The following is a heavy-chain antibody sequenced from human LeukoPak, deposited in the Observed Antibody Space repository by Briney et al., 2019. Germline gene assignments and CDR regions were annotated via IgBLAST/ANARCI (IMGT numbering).Heavy chain of an antibody. V-gene: IGHV3-21*01. Sequence: GGSLRLSCAASGFTFSSYAMHWVRQAPGKGLEWVSSISSSSSYIYYADSVKGRFTISRDNAKNSLYLQMNSLRAEDTAVYYCARDYDFWSGYSQSDAFDIWGQGTMVTVSS. CDR2: ISSSSSYI. CDR3: ARDYDFWSGYSQSDAFDI. D-gene: IGHD3-3*01. CDR1: GFTFSSYA. J-gene: IGHJ3*02.